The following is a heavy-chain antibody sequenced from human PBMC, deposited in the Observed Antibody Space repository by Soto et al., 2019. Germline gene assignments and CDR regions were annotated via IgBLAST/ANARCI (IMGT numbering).Heavy chain of an antibody. V-gene: IGHV1-18*04. Sequence: QVQLIQSAPEVKRPGASVRVSCRASGYTFPSYGLNWVRPAPGQGLEWMGRIASHDGSTVSAQSLQGRLTLTRDTCTDTAYLELGALTSDDTGLYVCWRDDGDDSRSFWGQGTLVTVSS. CDR2: IASHDGST. D-gene: IGHD3-22*01. J-gene: IGHJ4*02. CDR3: WRDDGDDSRSF. CDR1: GYTFPSYG.